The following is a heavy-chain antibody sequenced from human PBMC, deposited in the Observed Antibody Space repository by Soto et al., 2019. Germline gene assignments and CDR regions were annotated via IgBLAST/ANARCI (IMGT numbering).Heavy chain of an antibody. V-gene: IGHV4-30-2*01. CDR1: GGSISSGGYS. J-gene: IGHJ5*02. CDR2: IYHSCST. Sequence: PSETMSLTCAVSGGSISSGGYSWSWIRQPPRKGLEWIGHIYHSCSTYYNPSHKSRISRSVDRSNNQFALKLSSVTSADTAVDHCARARGTRLRRGWCGPWGRGTRVTVS. CDR3: ARARGTRLRRGWCGP. D-gene: IGHD3-10*01.